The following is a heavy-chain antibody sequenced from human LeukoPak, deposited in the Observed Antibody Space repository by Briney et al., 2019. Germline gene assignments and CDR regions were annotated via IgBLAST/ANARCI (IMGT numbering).Heavy chain of an antibody. CDR3: ARDVDKRWLQGEIDY. Sequence: PGGSLRLSCAASGFTFSSYAMHWVRQAPGKGLEYVSAISSNGGSTYYANSVKGRFTISRDNSKDTLYLQMGSLRAEDMAVYYCARDVDKRWLQGEIDYWGQGTLVTVSS. D-gene: IGHD5-24*01. CDR2: ISSNGGST. CDR1: GFTFSSYA. V-gene: IGHV3-64*01. J-gene: IGHJ4*02.